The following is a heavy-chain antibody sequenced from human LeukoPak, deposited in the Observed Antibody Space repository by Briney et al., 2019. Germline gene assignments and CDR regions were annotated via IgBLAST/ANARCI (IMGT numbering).Heavy chain of an antibody. CDR3: ARWEVTAPRGHGLDV. Sequence: GGSLRLSCAASGFTFSSYWMSWVRQAQGKGLEWVANIKQDGSEKYYVDSMKGRFTISRDNAKNSLYLQMNSLRVEDTAVYYCARWEVTAPRGHGLDVWGQGTTVTVPS. CDR2: IKQDGSEK. J-gene: IGHJ6*02. D-gene: IGHD2-21*02. CDR1: GFTFSSYW. V-gene: IGHV3-7*01.